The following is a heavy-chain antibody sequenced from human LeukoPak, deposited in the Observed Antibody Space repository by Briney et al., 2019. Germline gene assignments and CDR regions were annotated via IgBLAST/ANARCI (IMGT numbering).Heavy chain of an antibody. J-gene: IGHJ4*02. Sequence: PGGSLRLSCAASGFTFNAFTMHWVRQAPGKGLEWISSFTTTSIYMYYADSVKGRFTISRDNAKNSLYLQMSGLRAEDTAVYYCARDRGPRTGFMVREAYDYWGQGTLVTVSS. V-gene: IGHV3-21*01. CDR2: FTTTSIYM. CDR1: GFTFNAFT. D-gene: IGHD3-10*01. CDR3: ARDRGPRTGFMVREAYDY.